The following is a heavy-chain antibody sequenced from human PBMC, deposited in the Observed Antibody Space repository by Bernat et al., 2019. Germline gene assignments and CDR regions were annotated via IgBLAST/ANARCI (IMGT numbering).Heavy chain of an antibody. V-gene: IGHV3-15*01. J-gene: IGHJ4*02. Sequence: EVQLVESGGGLVKPGGSLRLSCAASGFSFSDAWMSWVRQAPGKGLERVGRIKSTTDGGTTDYAAPVKGRFTISRHDSKTTLFLEMNSLKIEDTAVYYCVTGSTRKYYFDCWGQGTLVTVSS. CDR3: VTGSTRKYYFDC. CDR1: GFSFSDAW. CDR2: IKSTTDGGTT. D-gene: IGHD1-7*01.